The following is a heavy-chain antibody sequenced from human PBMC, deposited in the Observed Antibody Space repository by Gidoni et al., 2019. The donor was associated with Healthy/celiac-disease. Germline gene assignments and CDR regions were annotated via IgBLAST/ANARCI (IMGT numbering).Heavy chain of an antibody. CDR3: ASHPITDGSSGFDY. Sequence: QVQLQESGPGLAKPSQTLSLTCPVSGASIRRGGYYLSWIRQHPGKGLEWIGYIYYSGSTYYNPSLKSRVTISVDTSKNQFSLKLSSVTAADTAVYYCASHPITDGSSGFDYWGQGTLVTVSS. CDR2: IYYSGST. CDR1: GASIRRGGYY. J-gene: IGHJ4*02. D-gene: IGHD3-3*01. V-gene: IGHV4-31*03.